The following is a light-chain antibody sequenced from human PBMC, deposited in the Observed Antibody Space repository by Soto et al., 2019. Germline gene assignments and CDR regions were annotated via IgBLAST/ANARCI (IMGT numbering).Light chain of an antibody. Sequence: QSVLTQPASVSGSPGQPITISCTGTSSDVGNYDLVSWYQQLPGKAPKFILYEGSKRPSGVSNRFSGSKSGNTASLTISGLQAEDEADYYCCSYTSSGTLPYVFGTGTKVTVL. J-gene: IGLJ1*01. CDR1: SSDVGNYDL. V-gene: IGLV2-14*02. CDR3: CSYTSSGTLPYV. CDR2: EGS.